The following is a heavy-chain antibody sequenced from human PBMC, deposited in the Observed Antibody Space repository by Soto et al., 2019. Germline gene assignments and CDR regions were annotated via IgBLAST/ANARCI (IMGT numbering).Heavy chain of an antibody. Sequence: GASVKVSCKASGGTFSSYAISWVRQAPGQGLEWMGGIIPIFGTANYAQKFQGRVTITADESTSTAYMELSSLRSEDTAVYYCARGDCSGGSCYGFDYWGQGTLVTVSS. D-gene: IGHD2-15*01. CDR2: IIPIFGTA. CDR1: GGTFSSYA. CDR3: ARGDCSGGSCYGFDY. J-gene: IGHJ4*02. V-gene: IGHV1-69*13.